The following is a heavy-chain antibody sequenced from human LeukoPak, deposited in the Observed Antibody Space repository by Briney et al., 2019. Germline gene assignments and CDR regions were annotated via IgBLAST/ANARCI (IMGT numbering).Heavy chain of an antibody. CDR3: ARSVAHGSGGSCYSDYYYYGMDV. Sequence: SGRSLRLSCAASGFTFSTYAMHWVRQAPGKGLEYVSTITSNGVNTYYADSVKGRFTISRDNSKNTLYLQMNSLRAEDTAVYYCARSVAHGSGGSCYSDYYYYGMDVWGQGTTVTVSS. CDR2: ITSNGVNT. CDR1: GFTFSTYA. J-gene: IGHJ6*02. D-gene: IGHD2-15*01. V-gene: IGHV3-64*04.